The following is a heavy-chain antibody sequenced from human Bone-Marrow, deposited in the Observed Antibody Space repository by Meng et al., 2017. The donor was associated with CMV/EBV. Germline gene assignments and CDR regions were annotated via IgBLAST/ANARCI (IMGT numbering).Heavy chain of an antibody. CDR1: GFTFSNAW. CDR3: ARHQGSPHFDY. V-gene: IGHV3-74*01. Sequence: GGSLRLSCAASGFTFSNAWMSWVRQAPGKGLEWVGRIKSDGSSTSYADSVKGRFTISRDNAKNTLYLQMNSLRAEDTAVYYCARHQGSPHFDYWGHGTLVTVDS. J-gene: IGHJ4*01. CDR2: IKSDGSST. D-gene: IGHD2-15*01.